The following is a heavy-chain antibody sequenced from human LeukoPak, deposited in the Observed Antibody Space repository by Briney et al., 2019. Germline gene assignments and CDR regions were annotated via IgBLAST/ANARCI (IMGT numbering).Heavy chain of an antibody. CDR2: IYSGGST. J-gene: IGHJ3*02. Sequence: QPGGSLRLACAASGFTVSSNYMTWVRQAPGKGLEWVSVIYSGGSTYYADSVKGRFTISRDNSKNTLYLQMSSLRAEDTAVYYCARIVAGGAFDIWGQGTMVTVSS. V-gene: IGHV3-66*01. D-gene: IGHD1-26*01. CDR3: ARIVAGGAFDI. CDR1: GFTVSSNY.